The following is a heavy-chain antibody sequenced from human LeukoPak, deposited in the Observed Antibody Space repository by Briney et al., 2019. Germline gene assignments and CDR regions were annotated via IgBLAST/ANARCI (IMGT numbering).Heavy chain of an antibody. D-gene: IGHD6-13*01. J-gene: IGHJ4*02. V-gene: IGHV1-2*02. CDR3: ARVSVAHPPSSIAAAGSPKPPLSLLFDY. CDR2: INPNSGGT. CDR1: GYTFTGYY. Sequence: ASVKVSCKASGYTFTGYYMHWVRQAPGQGLEWMGWINPNSGGTNYAQKFQGRVTMTRDTSISTAYMELSRLRSDDTAVYYCARVSVAHPPSSIAAAGSPKPPLSLLFDYWGQGTLVTVSS.